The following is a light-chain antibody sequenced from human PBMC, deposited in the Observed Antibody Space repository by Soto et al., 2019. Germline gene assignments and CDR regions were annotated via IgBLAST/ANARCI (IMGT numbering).Light chain of an antibody. V-gene: IGKV3-11*01. CDR2: DAS. CDR3: QQRSNWPPKLT. J-gene: IGKJ4*01. Sequence: PGERATLSCRASQRVSSYLAWYQQKPGQAPRLLIYDASNRATGIPARFSGSGSGTDFTLTISSLEPEDFAVYYCQQRSNWPPKLTFGGGTKVEIK. CDR1: QRVSSY.